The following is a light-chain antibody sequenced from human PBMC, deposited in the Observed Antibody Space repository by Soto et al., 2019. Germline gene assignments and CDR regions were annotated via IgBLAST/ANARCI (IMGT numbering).Light chain of an antibody. Sequence: DIQMTQSPSSLSASVGDRVTITCRASQRIGTYLNWYLQKPGKAPPLLILAATSLQSGVSPRFSGSGSGTAFALNISSLQPEDLATYFCQHTYGVPFTFGPGTKVVIK. CDR3: QHTYGVPFT. V-gene: IGKV1-39*01. CDR2: AAT. J-gene: IGKJ3*01. CDR1: QRIGTY.